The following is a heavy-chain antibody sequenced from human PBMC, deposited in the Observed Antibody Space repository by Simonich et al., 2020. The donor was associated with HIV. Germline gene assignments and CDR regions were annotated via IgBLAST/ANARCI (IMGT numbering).Heavy chain of an antibody. CDR3: ARGAIAAAGTGWYFDL. D-gene: IGHD6-13*01. V-gene: IGHV3-23*01. Sequence: EVQLLESGGGLVQPGGSLRLSCAASGFTFSSYAMSWVRPAPGKGLEWVSAISGSGGRTYYADSGKGRFTISRDNSKNSLYLQMNSLRAEDTAVYYCARGAIAAAGTGWYFDLWGRGTLVTVSS. J-gene: IGHJ2*01. CDR1: GFTFSSYA. CDR2: ISGSGGRT.